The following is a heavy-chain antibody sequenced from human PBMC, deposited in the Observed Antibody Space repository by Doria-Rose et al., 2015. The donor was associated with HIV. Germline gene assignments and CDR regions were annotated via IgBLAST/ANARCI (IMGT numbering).Heavy chain of an antibody. V-gene: IGHV2-26*01. D-gene: IGHD6-13*01. CDR2: IFSDDER. CDR3: ARIKSSRWYHKYYFDF. Sequence: QITLKESGPVLVKPTETLTLTCTVSGVSLSSPGMGVSRIRQPPGKALEWLANIFSDDERSYKTSQKSRLTISRGTSKSQVVLTMTDMDPVDTATYYCARIKSSRWYHKYYFDFWGQGTLVIVS. J-gene: IGHJ4*02. CDR1: GVSLSSPGMG.